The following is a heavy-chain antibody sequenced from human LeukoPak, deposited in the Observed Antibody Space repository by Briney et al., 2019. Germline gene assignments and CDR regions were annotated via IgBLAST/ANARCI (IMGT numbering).Heavy chain of an antibody. V-gene: IGHV4-61*02. J-gene: IGHJ3*02. Sequence: PSQTLSLTCTVSGGSTSSATYYRSWIRQPAGKGLEWIGRIYSSGSTNYNPSLKSRVTISVDPSKNQFSLKLSSVTAADTAVYYCARDLLHRGYAFDIWGQGSMVTVSS. CDR1: GGSTSSATYY. D-gene: IGHD5-12*01. CDR2: IYSSGST. CDR3: ARDLLHRGYAFDI.